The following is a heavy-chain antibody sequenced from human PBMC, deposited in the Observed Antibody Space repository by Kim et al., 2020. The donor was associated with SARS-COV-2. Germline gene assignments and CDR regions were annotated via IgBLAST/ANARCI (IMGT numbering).Heavy chain of an antibody. CDR3: ARERVPAAYYYYYMDV. V-gene: IGHV4-4*07. Sequence: SETLSLTCTVSGGSISSYYWSWIRQPAGKGLEWIGRIYTSGSTNYNPSLKSRVTMSVDTSKNQFSLKLSSVTAADTAVYYCARERVPAAYYYYYMDVWGKGTTVTVSS. D-gene: IGHD2-2*01. CDR1: GGSISSYY. CDR2: IYTSGST. J-gene: IGHJ6*03.